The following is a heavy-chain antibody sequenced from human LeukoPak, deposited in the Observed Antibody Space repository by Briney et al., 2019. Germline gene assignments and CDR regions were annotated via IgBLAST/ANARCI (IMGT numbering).Heavy chain of an antibody. CDR3: AKDLSSGWYYFYY. V-gene: IGHV3-23*01. CDR2: ISGSGGST. CDR1: GFTFSSYA. J-gene: IGHJ4*02. D-gene: IGHD6-19*01. Sequence: GGSLRLSCAASGFTFSSYAMSWVRQAPGKGLEWVSAISGSGGSTYYADSVKGRFTISRDNSKNTLYLQMNSLRAEDTAVYYCAKDLSSGWYYFYYWCQEAMVTVAS.